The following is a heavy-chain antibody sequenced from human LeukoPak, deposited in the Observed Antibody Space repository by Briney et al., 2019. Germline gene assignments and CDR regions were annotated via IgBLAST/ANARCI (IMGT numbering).Heavy chain of an antibody. V-gene: IGHV4-39*07. CDR3: AREELGIAAAGTSFTDY. CDR2: IYYSGST. J-gene: IGHJ4*02. D-gene: IGHD6-13*01. CDR1: GGSISSSSYY. Sequence: SETLSLTCTVSGGSISSSSYYWGWIRQPPGKGLEWIGSIYYSGSTYYNPSLKSRVTISVDTSKNQFSLKLSSVTAADTAVYYCAREELGIAAAGTSFTDYWGQGTLVTVSS.